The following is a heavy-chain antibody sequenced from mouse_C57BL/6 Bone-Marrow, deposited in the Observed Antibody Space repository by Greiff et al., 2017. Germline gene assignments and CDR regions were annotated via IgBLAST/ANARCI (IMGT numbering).Heavy chain of an antibody. CDR3: ARDAGVYYYGSSYFDV. V-gene: IGHV5-16*01. CDR1: GFTFSDYY. CDR2: INYDGSCT. J-gene: IGHJ1*03. D-gene: IGHD1-1*01. Sequence: EVKVVESEGGLVQPGSSMKLSCTASGFTFSDYYMAWVRQVPEKGLEWVANINYDGSCTYYLDSLKSRFIISRDNAKNILYLQMSSLKSEDTATXYCARDAGVYYYGSSYFDVWGTGTTVTVSS.